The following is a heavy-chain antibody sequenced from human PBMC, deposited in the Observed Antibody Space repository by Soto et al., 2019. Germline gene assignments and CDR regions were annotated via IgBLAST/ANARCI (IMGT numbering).Heavy chain of an antibody. CDR3: ARVIRGAYYNSPLDT. V-gene: IGHV1-2*02. J-gene: IGHJ5*02. Sequence: ASVKVSCKTSGYTFTGYFMHWVRQAPGQGLEWMGWINPYSGGADYAQSFQGRVTMTRDTSISTVYMELSRLRFDDTAVYYCARVIRGAYYNSPLDTWGQGTVVTVSS. CDR2: INPYSGGA. D-gene: IGHD3-10*01. CDR1: GYTFTGYF.